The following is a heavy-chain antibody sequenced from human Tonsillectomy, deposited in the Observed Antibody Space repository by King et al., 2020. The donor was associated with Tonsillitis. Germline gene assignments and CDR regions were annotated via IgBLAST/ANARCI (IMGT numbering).Heavy chain of an antibody. J-gene: IGHJ4*02. CDR2: ISGSGGRT. V-gene: IGHV3-23*04. D-gene: IGHD3-22*01. CDR3: AKADSSGFYYSYFDH. CDR1: GFTFSNYA. Sequence: VQLVESGGGLVQPGGSLRLSCVASGFTFSNYAMTWVRQAPGKGLEWFSAISGSGGRTYYADSVKGRFTISRDNSKNTLYLQINSLRAEDTAVYYCAKADSSGFYYSYFDHWGQGTLVTVSS.